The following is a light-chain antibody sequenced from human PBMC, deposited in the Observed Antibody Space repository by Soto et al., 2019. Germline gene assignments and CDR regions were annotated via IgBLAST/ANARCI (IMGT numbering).Light chain of an antibody. Sequence: IVMTQSPATLSVSPGERATLSCRASQSVSSNLAWYQQKPGQAPRLLIYGESISATGNPDRFSGRGSEPKFTLTISSLQSEDFSVYYCRQYNNWPPFPVGPGTDVYSK. CDR1: QSVSSN. CDR2: GES. V-gene: IGKV3-15*01. J-gene: IGKJ3*01. CDR3: RQYNNWPPFP.